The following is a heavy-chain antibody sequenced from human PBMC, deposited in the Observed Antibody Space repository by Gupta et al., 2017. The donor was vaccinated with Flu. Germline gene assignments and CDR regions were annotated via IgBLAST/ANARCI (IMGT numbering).Heavy chain of an antibody. V-gene: IGHV1-8*01. CDR2: MNPNSGNT. Sequence: NWVRQATGQGREWMGWMNPNSGNTGYAQKFQGRVTMTRNTSISTAYMELSSLRSEDTAVYYCARRFTYDFWSGYYWGWFDPWGQGTLVTVSS. J-gene: IGHJ5*02. CDR3: ARRFTYDFWSGYYWGWFDP. D-gene: IGHD3-3*01.